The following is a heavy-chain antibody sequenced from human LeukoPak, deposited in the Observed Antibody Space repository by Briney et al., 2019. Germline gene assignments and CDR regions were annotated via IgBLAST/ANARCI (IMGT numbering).Heavy chain of an antibody. CDR2: INHSGST. V-gene: IGHV4-34*01. Sequence: SETLSLTCAVYGVSFSGYYWSWIRQPPGKGLEWIGEINHSGSTNYNPSLKSRVTISVDTSKNQFSLKLSSVTAEDTAVYYCARGIEQWLVPFIDYWGQGTLVTVSS. CDR3: ARGIEQWLVPFIDY. D-gene: IGHD6-19*01. J-gene: IGHJ4*02. CDR1: GVSFSGYY.